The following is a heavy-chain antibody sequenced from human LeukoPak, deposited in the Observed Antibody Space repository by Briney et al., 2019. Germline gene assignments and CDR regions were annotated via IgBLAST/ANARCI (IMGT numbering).Heavy chain of an antibody. CDR2: IMIGGDGK. Sequence: GGSLRLSCAGSGFTFNNYAMSWVRRAPRKGLEWVSTIMIGGDGKHYADSVKGRFTISRGRSESTLYLQMNGLRAEDTAVYYCVRAAPGDCSSTSCSLFDNWGQGTLVTVSS. J-gene: IGHJ4*02. CDR1: GFTFNNYA. V-gene: IGHV3-23*01. D-gene: IGHD2-2*01. CDR3: VRAAPGDCSSTSCSLFDN.